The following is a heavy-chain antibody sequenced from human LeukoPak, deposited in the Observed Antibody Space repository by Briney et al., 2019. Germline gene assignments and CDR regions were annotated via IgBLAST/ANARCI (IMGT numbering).Heavy chain of an antibody. J-gene: IGHJ6*04. CDR2: IGTAGDT. D-gene: IGHD5-18*01. CDR3: ARDNDSGYSYDPAAMDV. CDR1: GFTFSNYD. Sequence: HPGGSLRLSCAASGFTFSNYDMHWVRQATGKGLEWVSGIGTAGDTYYPGSVKGRFTISRENAKNSLYLQMNSLRAGDTAVYYCARDNDSGYSYDPAAMDVWGKGTTVTISS. V-gene: IGHV3-13*01.